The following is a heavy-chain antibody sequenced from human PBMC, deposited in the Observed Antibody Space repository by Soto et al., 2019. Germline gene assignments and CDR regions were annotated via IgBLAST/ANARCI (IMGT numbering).Heavy chain of an antibody. V-gene: IGHV3-53*01. J-gene: IGHJ6*02. CDR2: LSSGGSV. D-gene: IGHD2-2*01. CDR1: GFTVSNYF. Sequence: PGGSLRLSCAASGFTVSNYFMTWVRQPPDKGLEWVTVLSSGGSVYYADSVKGRFTISRDISKNTLYLQMNSLRPEDTAVYYCARGYCSYTSCGMDVWGQGT. CDR3: ARGYCSYTSCGMDV.